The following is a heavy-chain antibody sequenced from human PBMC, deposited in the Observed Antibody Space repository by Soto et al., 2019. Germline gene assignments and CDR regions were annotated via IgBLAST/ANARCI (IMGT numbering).Heavy chain of an antibody. CDR3: ARDFTRVPPGYCSSTSCYGDDAFDI. J-gene: IGHJ3*02. CDR2: IYYSGST. CDR1: GGSISSYY. V-gene: IGHV4-59*01. Sequence: SETLSLTSTVSGGSISSYYLSWIRQPPGKGLEWIGYIYYSGSTNYNPSLKSRVTISVDTSKNQFSLKLSSVTAADTAVYYCARDFTRVPPGYCSSTSCYGDDAFDIWGQGTMVTVSS. D-gene: IGHD2-2*01.